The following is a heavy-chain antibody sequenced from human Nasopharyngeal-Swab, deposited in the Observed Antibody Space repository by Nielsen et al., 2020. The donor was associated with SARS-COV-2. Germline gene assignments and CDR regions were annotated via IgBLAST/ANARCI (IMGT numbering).Heavy chain of an antibody. CDR3: AKANVLFWFGQFKNDGFDI. D-gene: IGHD3-10*01. V-gene: IGHV3-30*18. J-gene: IGHJ3*02. CDR2: ISYEGSKK. Sequence: LKISCTASGFSFNNYGMHWVRQAPGKGLEWVAVISYEGSKKFYAESVEGRFTISRDYSKSTLYLQMDSLRTEDTAMYYCAKANVLFWFGQFKNDGFDIWGQGIMVAVSS. CDR1: GFSFNNYG.